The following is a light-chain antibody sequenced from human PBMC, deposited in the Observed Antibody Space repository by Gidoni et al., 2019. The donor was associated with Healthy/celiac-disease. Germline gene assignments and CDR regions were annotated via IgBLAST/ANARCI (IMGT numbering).Light chain of an antibody. Sequence: QSALTQPPSASGSPGQSVTISCTGTSSDVGGYNYVSWYQQPPGNAPKLMIYEVSKRPSGVPDRFSGSKSGNTASLTVSGLQAEDEADYYCSSYAGSNNSVVFGTGTKVTVL. CDR1: SSDVGGYNY. V-gene: IGLV2-8*01. CDR2: EVS. J-gene: IGLJ1*01. CDR3: SSYAGSNNSVV.